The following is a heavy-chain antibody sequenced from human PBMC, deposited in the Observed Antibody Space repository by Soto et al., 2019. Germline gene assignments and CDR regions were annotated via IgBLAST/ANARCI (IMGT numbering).Heavy chain of an antibody. J-gene: IGHJ6*02. Sequence: SQTLSLTFAISGDSVSSNSSAWNWIRQSPSRGLEWLGRTYYRSKWYNDYAVSVKSRITINPDTSKNQFSLQLNSVTPEDTAVYYCARGWYSSSWYADLYYYYVMDVWGQGTTVTV. CDR1: GDSVSSNSSA. V-gene: IGHV6-1*01. CDR3: ARGWYSSSWYADLYYYYVMDV. D-gene: IGHD6-13*01. CDR2: TYYRSKWYN.